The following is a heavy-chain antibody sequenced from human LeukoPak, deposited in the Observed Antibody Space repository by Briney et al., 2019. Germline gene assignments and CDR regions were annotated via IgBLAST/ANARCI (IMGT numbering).Heavy chain of an antibody. V-gene: IGHV3-21*01. J-gene: IGHJ4*02. Sequence: GGSLRLSCAASGFTFSSYSMNWVRQAPGKGLEWVSSISSSSSYIYYADSVKGRFTISRDDAKNSLYLQMNSLRAEDTAVYYCARSPFPRAHDYWGQGTLVTVSS. D-gene: IGHD1-26*01. CDR1: GFTFSSYS. CDR2: ISSSSSYI. CDR3: ARSPFPRAHDY.